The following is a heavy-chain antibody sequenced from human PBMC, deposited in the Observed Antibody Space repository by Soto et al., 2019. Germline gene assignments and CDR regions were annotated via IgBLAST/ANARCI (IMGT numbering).Heavy chain of an antibody. D-gene: IGHD2-21*01. J-gene: IGHJ4*02. V-gene: IGHV1-3*04. CDR1: GYTFTDYA. CDR3: EKGCQMWTPDY. Sequence: QVQLVQSGAEVKKPGASVKVSCKASGYTFTDYAMHWVRQAPGQRLEWMGWISTGNGNTKYSQKFQGRVTITRDTSATTAYMELSSLRSEDTAVYYCEKGCQMWTPDYWGQGTLVTVSS. CDR2: ISTGNGNT.